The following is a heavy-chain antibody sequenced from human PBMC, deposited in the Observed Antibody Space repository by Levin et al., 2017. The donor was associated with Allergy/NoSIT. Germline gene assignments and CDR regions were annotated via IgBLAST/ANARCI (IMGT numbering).Heavy chain of an antibody. J-gene: IGHJ4*02. CDR2: ISYDGSNK. CDR1: GFTFSSYG. D-gene: IGHD6-19*01. CDR3: AKDRAVAPYYFDY. V-gene: IGHV3-30*18. Sequence: GESLKISCAASGFTFSSYGMHWVRQAPGKGLEWVAVISYDGSNKYYADSVKGRFTISRDNSKNTLYLQMNSLRAEDTAVYYCAKDRAVAPYYFDYWGQGTLVTVSS.